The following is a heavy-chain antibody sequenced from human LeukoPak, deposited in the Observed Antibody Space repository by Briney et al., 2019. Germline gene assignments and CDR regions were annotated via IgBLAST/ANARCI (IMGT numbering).Heavy chain of an antibody. V-gene: IGHV3-7*03. CDR3: ARGRRATRFDP. J-gene: IGHJ5*02. Sequence: GGSLRLSCAASGFTFSSCGMSWVRQAPGKGLEWVANIKQDGSEKYYVDSVKGRFTISRDNAKNSLYLQMNSLRAEDTAVYYCARGRRATRFDPWGQGTLVTVSS. CDR1: GFTFSSCG. D-gene: IGHD5-24*01. CDR2: IKQDGSEK.